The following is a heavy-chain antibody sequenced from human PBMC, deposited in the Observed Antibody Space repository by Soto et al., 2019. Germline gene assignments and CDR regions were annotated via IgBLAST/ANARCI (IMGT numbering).Heavy chain of an antibody. CDR1: GFIFEDYD. V-gene: IGHV3-9*01. CDR3: VKGTFSSSKVIFDY. J-gene: IGHJ4*02. D-gene: IGHD6-6*01. CDR2: ISSNSGAI. Sequence: ESVGGLAQPGRSLRLSCVASGFIFEDYDMHWVRQVPGKGLEWVSSISSNSGAIKYADSVKGRFTLSRDNAKNSMYLEMNSLRVEDTAFYFCVKGTFSSSKVIFDYWGQGTLVTVSS.